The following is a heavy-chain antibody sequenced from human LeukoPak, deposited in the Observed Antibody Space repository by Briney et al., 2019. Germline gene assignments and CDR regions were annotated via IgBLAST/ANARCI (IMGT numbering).Heavy chain of an antibody. J-gene: IGHJ4*02. D-gene: IGHD3/OR15-3a*01. CDR2: IYENGGTT. Sequence: PGGSLRLSCVGSGFTFRSHAMSWVRQAPEKGLEFVSGIYENGGTTYYADSVKGRFSISRDNSKNTLYLQMNSLRAEDTAVFYCARDQYDTWSRRGNFDSWGQGTLVIVSS. CDR3: ARDQYDTWSRRGNFDS. V-gene: IGHV3-23*01. CDR1: GFTFRSHA.